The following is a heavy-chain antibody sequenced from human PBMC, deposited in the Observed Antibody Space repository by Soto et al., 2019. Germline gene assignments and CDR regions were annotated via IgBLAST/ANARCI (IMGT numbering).Heavy chain of an antibody. Sequence: PGGSLRLSCAASGFTFSSYAMSWVRQAPGKGLEWVSAISGSGGSTYYADSVKGRFTISRDNSKNTLYLQMNSLRAEDTAVYYCANDAYGWFGELSDYWGQGTLVTVSS. CDR3: ANDAYGWFGELSDY. D-gene: IGHD3-10*01. CDR1: GFTFSSYA. V-gene: IGHV3-23*01. J-gene: IGHJ4*02. CDR2: ISGSGGST.